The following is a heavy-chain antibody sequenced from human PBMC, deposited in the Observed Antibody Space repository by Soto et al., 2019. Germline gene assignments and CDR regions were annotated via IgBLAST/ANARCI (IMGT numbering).Heavy chain of an antibody. Sequence: ASVKVSCKASGFTFTSSAVQWVRQARGQRLEWIGWIVVGSGNTNYAQKFQERVTITRDMSASTAYMELSSLRSEDTAVYYCAADPSDVLQWFGELFYYYGMDVWG. CDR2: IVVGSGNT. V-gene: IGHV1-58*01. D-gene: IGHD3-10*01. CDR3: AADPSDVLQWFGELFYYYGMDV. J-gene: IGHJ6*02. CDR1: GFTFTSSA.